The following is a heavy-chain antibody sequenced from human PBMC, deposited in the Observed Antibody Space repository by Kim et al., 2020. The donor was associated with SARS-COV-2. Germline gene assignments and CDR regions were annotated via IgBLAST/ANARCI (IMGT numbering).Heavy chain of an antibody. J-gene: IGHJ4*02. D-gene: IGHD6-19*01. V-gene: IGHV3-53*01. CDR3: ARGLGAGTEIDY. Sequence: SAASAQGRFPIARDNAKNTLYLTMNSLRAEDTAVYYCARGLGAGTEIDYWGQGTLVTVSS.